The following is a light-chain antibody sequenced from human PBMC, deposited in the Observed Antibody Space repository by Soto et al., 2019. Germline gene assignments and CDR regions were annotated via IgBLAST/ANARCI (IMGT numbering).Light chain of an antibody. CDR3: QQYSSWPPWT. V-gene: IGKV3-15*01. CDR1: QSVSNN. J-gene: IGKJ1*01. CDR2: CAS. Sequence: EIVMTQSPATLSVSPGESATLSCRASQSVSNNLAWYQQKPGQAPRLLIYCASTRAPGVPARFSGSGSATEFTLTISSLESEDFAVYYCQQYSSWPPWTFGQGTKVEI.